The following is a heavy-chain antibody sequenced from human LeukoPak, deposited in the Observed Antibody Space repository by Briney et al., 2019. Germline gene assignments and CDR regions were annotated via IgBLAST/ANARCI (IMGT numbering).Heavy chain of an antibody. J-gene: IGHJ4*02. CDR2: ISAYNGNT. CDR3: ATDRGAVLRYFDWSY. CDR1: GYTFTSYG. D-gene: IGHD3-9*01. Sequence: ASVKVSCKASGYTFTSYGISWVRQAPGQGLEWMGWISAYNGNTNYAQKLQGRVTMTTDTSTSTAYMELSSLRSEDTAVYYCATDRGAVLRYFDWSYWGQGTLVTVSS. V-gene: IGHV1-18*01.